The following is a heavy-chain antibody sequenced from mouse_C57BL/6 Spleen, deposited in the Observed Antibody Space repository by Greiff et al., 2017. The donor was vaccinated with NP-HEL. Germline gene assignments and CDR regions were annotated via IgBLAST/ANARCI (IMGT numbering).Heavy chain of an antibody. CDR2: IYPGDGDT. Sequence: VQLQESGAELVKPGASVKISCKASGYAFSSYWMNWVKQRPGKGLEWIGQIYPGDGDTNYNGKFKGKATLTADKSSSTAYMQLSSLTSEDSAVYFCARLGEGYAMDYWGQGTSVTVSS. J-gene: IGHJ4*01. CDR1: GYAFSSYW. CDR3: ARLGEGYAMDY. V-gene: IGHV1-80*01.